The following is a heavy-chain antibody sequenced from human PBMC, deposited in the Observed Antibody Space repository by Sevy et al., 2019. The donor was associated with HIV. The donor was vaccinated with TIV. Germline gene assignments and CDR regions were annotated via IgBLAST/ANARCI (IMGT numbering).Heavy chain of an antibody. D-gene: IGHD3-22*01. CDR3: ARGYYSDSSGLAGEY. CDR2: IWYDGSDK. V-gene: IGHV3-33*01. CDR1: GFTFKNYG. J-gene: IGHJ4*02. Sequence: GGSLRLSCAASGFTFKNYGMHWVRQAPGKGLEWVAVIWYDGSDKYYTDPVKGRFTISRDNSKNTLYLQMNSLRVEDTAVYYCARGYYSDSSGLAGEYWGQGTLVTVSS.